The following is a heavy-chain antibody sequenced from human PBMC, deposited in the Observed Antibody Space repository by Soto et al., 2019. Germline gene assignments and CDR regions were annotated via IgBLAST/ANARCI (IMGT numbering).Heavy chain of an antibody. CDR3: ARVNYYDSSGYYRSEYFQH. Sequence: ASVKVSCKASGYTFTSYYMHWVRQAPGQGLEWMGIINPSGGSTSYAQKFQGRVTMTRDTSTSTVYMELSSLRSEDTAVYYWARVNYYDSSGYYRSEYFQHWGQGTLVTVSS. CDR2: INPSGGST. D-gene: IGHD3-22*01. CDR1: GYTFTSYY. J-gene: IGHJ1*01. V-gene: IGHV1-46*01.